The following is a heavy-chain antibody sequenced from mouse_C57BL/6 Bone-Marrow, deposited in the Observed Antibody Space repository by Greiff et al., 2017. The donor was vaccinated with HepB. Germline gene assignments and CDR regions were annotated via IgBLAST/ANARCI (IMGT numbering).Heavy chain of an antibody. CDR1: GFTFTSYW. J-gene: IGHJ1*03. Sequence: QVQLQQHGAELVRPGSSVKLSCKASGFTFTSYWMHWVKQRPGQGLEWIGNIYPSDSETHYNQKFKDKATLTVDKSSSTAYMQLSSLTSEDSAVYYCARAGYYYGSRRDWYFDVWGTGTTVTVSS. V-gene: IGHV1-61*01. CDR2: IYPSDSET. CDR3: ARAGYYYGSRRDWYFDV. D-gene: IGHD1-1*01.